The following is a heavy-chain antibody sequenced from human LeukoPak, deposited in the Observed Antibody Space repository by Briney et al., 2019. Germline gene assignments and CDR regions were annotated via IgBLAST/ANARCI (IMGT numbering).Heavy chain of an antibody. D-gene: IGHD3-22*01. CDR2: INAGKGNT. CDR1: GYTFTRYA. Sequence: ASVKVSCKAAGYTFTRYAIHWVRQAPGQRPEWMGWINAGKGNTQYSQKIQDRVTITRDTSASTAYMELSSLRSEDTAVYYCARGRDPYDSSGYYYDSYYYGMDVWGQGTTVTVSS. V-gene: IGHV1-3*01. J-gene: IGHJ6*02. CDR3: ARGRDPYDSSGYYYDSYYYGMDV.